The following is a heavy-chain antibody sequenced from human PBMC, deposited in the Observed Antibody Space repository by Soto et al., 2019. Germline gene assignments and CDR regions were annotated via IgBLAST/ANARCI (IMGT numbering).Heavy chain of an antibody. Sequence: QVQLVESGGGVVQPGRSLRLSCAASGFTFSTYGMHWVRQTPGKGLEWVAVISYDGSNKYYADSVKGRFTISRDNSKNTLYWQMNSLRAEDTAVYYCAKEGNDSGWYSLDYWGQGTLVTVSS. CDR1: GFTFSTYG. CDR2: ISYDGSNK. CDR3: AKEGNDSGWYSLDY. J-gene: IGHJ4*02. D-gene: IGHD6-19*01. V-gene: IGHV3-30*18.